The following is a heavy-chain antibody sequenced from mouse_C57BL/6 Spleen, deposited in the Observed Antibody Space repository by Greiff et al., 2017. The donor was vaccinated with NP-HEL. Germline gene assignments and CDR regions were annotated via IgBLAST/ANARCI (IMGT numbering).Heavy chain of an antibody. CDR3: ARDRALDSSGPMDY. CDR1: GFTFSSYA. J-gene: IGHJ4*01. V-gene: IGHV5-4*01. D-gene: IGHD3-2*02. CDR2: ISDGGSYT. Sequence: KLMESGGGLVKPGGSLKLSCAASGFTFSSYAMSWVRQTPEKRLEWVATISDGGSYTYYPDNVKGRFTISRDNAQNNLYLQMSHLKSEDTAMYYGARDRALDSSGPMDYWGQGTSVTVSS.